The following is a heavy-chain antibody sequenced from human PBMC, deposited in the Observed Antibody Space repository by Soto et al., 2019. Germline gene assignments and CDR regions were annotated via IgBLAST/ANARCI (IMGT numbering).Heavy chain of an antibody. CDR2: ISSNGGST. V-gene: IGHV3-64*01. CDR1: GFTFSSYA. J-gene: IGHJ4*02. Sequence: GGSLRLSCAASGFTFSSYAMHWVRQAPGKGLEYVSAISSNGGSTYYANSVKGRFTISRDNSKNTLYLQMGSLRAEDMAVYYCARGGSLTGYYPRYYFDYWGQGTLVTVSS. CDR3: ARGGSLTGYYPRYYFDY. D-gene: IGHD3-9*01.